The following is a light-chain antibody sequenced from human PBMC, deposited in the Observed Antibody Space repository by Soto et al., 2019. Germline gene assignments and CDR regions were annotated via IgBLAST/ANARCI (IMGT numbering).Light chain of an antibody. CDR2: EVS. J-gene: IGKJ1*01. CDR3: MQGTHWPWT. CDR1: QSLIHSDGSTY. V-gene: IGKV2-30*02. Sequence: DVVLTQSPLSLPVTLGQPASISCRSSQSLIHSDGSTYLSWFQQRPGQSPRRLIYEVSDRDSGVPDRFSGSESGTDFTLKISRVEAEDVGVYYCMQGTHWPWTFGQGTKVYIK.